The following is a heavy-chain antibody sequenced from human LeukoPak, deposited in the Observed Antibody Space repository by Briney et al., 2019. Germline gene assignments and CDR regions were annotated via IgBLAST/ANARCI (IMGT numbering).Heavy chain of an antibody. Sequence: GGSLRLSCAASGFTFSTYTMAWVRQAPGGGLEWVSGISDNGGRTYYADSVKGRFAISRDDSKSTLYLQMNSLRGEDTAVYYCASGYYDSSGYYQGFDYWGQGTLVTVSS. CDR2: ISDNGGRT. J-gene: IGHJ4*02. D-gene: IGHD3-22*01. CDR3: ASGYYDSSGYYQGFDY. CDR1: GFTFSTYT. V-gene: IGHV3-23*01.